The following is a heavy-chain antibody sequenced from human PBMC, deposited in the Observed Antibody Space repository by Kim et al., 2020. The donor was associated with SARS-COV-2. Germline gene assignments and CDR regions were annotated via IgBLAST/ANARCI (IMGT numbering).Heavy chain of an antibody. V-gene: IGHV1-3*01. CDR1: GYTFTSYA. J-gene: IGHJ4*02. CDR2: INAGNGNT. CDR3: ARDIGGYSSYAPLPADY. Sequence: ASVKVSCKASGYTFTSYAMHWVRQAPGQRLEWMGWINAGNGNTKYSQKFQGRVTITRDTSASTAYMELSSLRSEDTAVYYCARDIGGYSSYAPLPADYWDQGALVTVSS. D-gene: IGHD5-12*01.